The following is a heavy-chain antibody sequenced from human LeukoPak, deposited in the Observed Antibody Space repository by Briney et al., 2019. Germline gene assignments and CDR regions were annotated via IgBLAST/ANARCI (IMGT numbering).Heavy chain of an antibody. V-gene: IGHV3-49*04. CDR1: GFTFGDYA. Sequence: GGSLRLSCAASGFTFGDYAMTWVRQAPGKGLEWVGFIRSKIYGGTAEYAASVQGRFTTSRDDSKGIAYLQMNSLKTEDTAVYYCTRDQTPYYWGQGTLVTVSS. CDR3: TRDQTPYY. CDR2: IRSKIYGGTA. J-gene: IGHJ4*02.